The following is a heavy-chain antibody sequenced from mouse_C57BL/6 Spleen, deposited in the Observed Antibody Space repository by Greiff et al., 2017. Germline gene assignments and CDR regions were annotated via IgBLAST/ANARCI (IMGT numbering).Heavy chain of an antibody. CDR1: GYTFTSYW. Sequence: QVQLQQPGAELVMPGASVKLSCKASGYTFTSYWMHWVKQRPGQGLEWIGEIDPSDSDTNYNQKFKGKSTLTVDKSSSTAYMQLSSLTSEDSAVYYCARLITTGYFDFWGQGTTLTVSS. CDR2: IDPSDSDT. D-gene: IGHD1-1*01. J-gene: IGHJ2*01. V-gene: IGHV1-69*01. CDR3: ARLITTGYFDF.